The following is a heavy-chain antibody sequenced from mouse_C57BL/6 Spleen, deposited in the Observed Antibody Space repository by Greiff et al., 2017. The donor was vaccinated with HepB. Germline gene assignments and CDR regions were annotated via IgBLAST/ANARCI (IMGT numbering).Heavy chain of an antibody. J-gene: IGHJ2*01. D-gene: IGHD2-4*01. CDR2: INPNYGTT. CDR1: GYSFTDYN. V-gene: IGHV1-39*01. CDR3: ARGIYYDYDDYFDY. Sequence: EVQLQQSGPELVKPGASVKISCKASGYSFTDYNMNWVKQSNGKSLEWIGVINPNYGTTSYNQKFKGKATLTVDQSSSTAYMQLNSLTSEDSAVYYFARGIYYDYDDYFDYWGQGTTLTVSS.